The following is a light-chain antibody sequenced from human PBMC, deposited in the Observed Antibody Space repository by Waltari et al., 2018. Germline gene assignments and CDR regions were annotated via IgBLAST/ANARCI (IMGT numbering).Light chain of an antibody. J-gene: IGLJ3*02. V-gene: IGLV1-40*01. CDR3: QSYDTSLRVV. Sequence: QSVLTQPPSVSGAPGQRVTISCTGSGSNIGAGYDVHWYQQLPRAAPKLLIYGRPSRPVGVPDRFFGSTSGTSASLAITGLQAEDEADYYCQSYDTSLRVVFGGGTKLTVL. CDR1: GSNIGAGYD. CDR2: GRP.